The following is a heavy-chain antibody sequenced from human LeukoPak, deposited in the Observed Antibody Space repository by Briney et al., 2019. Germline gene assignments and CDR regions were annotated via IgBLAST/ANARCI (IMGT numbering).Heavy chain of an antibody. J-gene: IGHJ4*02. CDR1: GYTFTSYA. D-gene: IGHD6-19*01. V-gene: IGHV7-4-1*02. CDR3: ARGTFYSSGWYQEDY. CDR2: INSNTGNP. Sequence: AASVKVSCKASGYTFTSYAMNWVRQAPGQGLEWMGWINSNTGNPTYAQGFTGRFVFSLDTSVSTAYLQISSLRAEDTAVYYCARGTFYSSGWYQEDYWGQGTLVTVSS.